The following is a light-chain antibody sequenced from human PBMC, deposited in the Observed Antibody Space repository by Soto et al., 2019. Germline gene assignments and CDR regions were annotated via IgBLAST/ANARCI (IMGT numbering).Light chain of an antibody. CDR3: SSFAGTNSFV. Sequence: QSALTQPASVSGSPGQSITISCTGTSSDVGGYNYVSWYQHHPGKAPKLMIYEVNNRPSGVPDRIFGSKSYTTASLTVSGLQAEDEADYYCSSFAGTNSFVFGTGTKLTVL. V-gene: IGLV2-8*01. J-gene: IGLJ1*01. CDR1: SSDVGGYNY. CDR2: EVN.